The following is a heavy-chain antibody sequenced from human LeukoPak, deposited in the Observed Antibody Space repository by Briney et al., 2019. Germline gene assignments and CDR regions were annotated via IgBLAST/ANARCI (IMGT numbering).Heavy chain of an antibody. J-gene: IGHJ1*01. CDR1: GFTVTTKS. CDR3: ASARESCIGSTYYEYFHH. V-gene: IGHV3-53*01. D-gene: IGHD2-15*01. CDR2: FYSPGST. Sequence: TGGSLRLSCAASGFTVTTKSMAWVRQAPGRGLEWVSVFYSPGSTYYADSVHGRFTISRDNSLNTLFLQMNSLRVEDTAVYYCASARESCIGSTYYEYFHHWGQGTPLTVSS.